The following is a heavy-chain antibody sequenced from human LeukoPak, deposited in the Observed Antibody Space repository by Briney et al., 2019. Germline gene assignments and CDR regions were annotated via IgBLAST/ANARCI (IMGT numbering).Heavy chain of an antibody. CDR2: ISWNSDSI. CDR3: SREHSRVLDP. J-gene: IGHJ5*02. D-gene: IGHD1/OR15-1a*01. CDR1: GFTFADFA. V-gene: IGHV3-9*01. Sequence: GRSLRLSCAASGFTFADFAMHWVRQAPGRGLEWVSGISWNSDSINYADSVKGRFTISRDNAKNSLYLQMNSLRAEDTALYFCSREHSRVLDPWGQGTLVTVSS.